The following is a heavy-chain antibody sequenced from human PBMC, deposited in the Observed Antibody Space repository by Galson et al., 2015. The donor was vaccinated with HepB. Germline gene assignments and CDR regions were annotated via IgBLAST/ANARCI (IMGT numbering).Heavy chain of an antibody. V-gene: IGHV3-20*04. CDR2: INWNGGST. CDR1: GFTFDDYG. J-gene: IGHJ5*02. CDR3: ARVEGGVHWFDP. Sequence: SLRLSCAASGFTFDDYGMSWVRQAPGKGLEWVSGINWNGGSTGYADSVKGRFTISRDNAKNSLYLQMNSLRAEDTALYYCARVEGGVHWFDPWGQGTLVTVSS. D-gene: IGHD1-1*01.